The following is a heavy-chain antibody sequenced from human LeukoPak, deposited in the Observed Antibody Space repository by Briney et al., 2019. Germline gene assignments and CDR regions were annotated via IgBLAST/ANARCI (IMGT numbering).Heavy chain of an antibody. D-gene: IGHD3-10*01. Sequence: SGTLSLTCTVSGGSISSYYWSWIRQPAGKGLESIGHISTSGSTNYNPSLKSRVTMSVDTSKNQFSLKLSSVTAADTAVYYCARVMGRPRAFDIWGQGTMVTVSS. CDR3: ARVMGRPRAFDI. CDR2: ISTSGST. CDR1: GGSISSYY. V-gene: IGHV4-4*07. J-gene: IGHJ3*02.